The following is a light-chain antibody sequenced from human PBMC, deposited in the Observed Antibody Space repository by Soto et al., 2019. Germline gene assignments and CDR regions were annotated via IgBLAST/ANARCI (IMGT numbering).Light chain of an antibody. CDR3: CSYAGSSNFRV. CDR2: EAI. Sequence: QLVLTQPASVSGSPGQSITISCTGTSSDVGIYKLVSWFQQHPGKAPKLMIYEAIKRPSGVSIRFSGSKSDNTASLTISGLQAEDEADYYCCSYAGSSNFRVFGTGTKLTVL. J-gene: IGLJ1*01. V-gene: IGLV2-23*02. CDR1: SSDVGIYKL.